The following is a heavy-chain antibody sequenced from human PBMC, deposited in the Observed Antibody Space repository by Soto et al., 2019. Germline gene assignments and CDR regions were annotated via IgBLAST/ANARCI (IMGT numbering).Heavy chain of an antibody. CDR3: ARVLHYYDSSGYYWFDP. V-gene: IGHV1-69*01. CDR1: GGTFSSYA. J-gene: IGHJ5*02. D-gene: IGHD3-22*01. CDR2: IIPIFGTA. Sequence: QVQLVQSGAEVKKPGSSVKVSCKASGGTFSSYAISWVRQAPGQGLEWMGGIIPIFGTANYAQKFQGSVTITADESTSTAYMELSSLRSEDTAVYYCARVLHYYDSSGYYWFDPWGQGTLVTVSS.